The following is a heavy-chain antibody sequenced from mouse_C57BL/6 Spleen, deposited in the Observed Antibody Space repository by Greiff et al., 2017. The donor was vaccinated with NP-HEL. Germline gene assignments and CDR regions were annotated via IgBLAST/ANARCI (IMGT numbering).Heavy chain of an antibody. V-gene: IGHV1-59*01. CDR1: GYTFTSYW. D-gene: IGHD2-1*01. CDR3: ARDPYGNYPYY. CDR2: IDPSDSYT. J-gene: IGHJ4*01. Sequence: VQLQQPGAELVRPGTSVKLSCKASGYTFTSYWMHWVKQRPGQGLEWIGVIDPSDSYTNYNQKFKGKATLTVDTSSSTAYMQLSSLTSEDSAVYYCARDPYGNYPYYWGQGTSVTVSS.